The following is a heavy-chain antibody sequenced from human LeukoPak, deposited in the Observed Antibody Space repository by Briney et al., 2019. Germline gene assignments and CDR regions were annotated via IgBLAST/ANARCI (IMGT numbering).Heavy chain of an antibody. CDR2: MKKDGSET. CDR1: GFTLSSYA. CDR3: GRHRSGSGTYFIDH. Sequence: PGGSLRLSCAASGFTLSSYAMGWVRQAPGKGLQWVANMKKDGSETKYVDFVKGRFIISRDNAKNTLYLQMNSLRAEDTAVYYCGRHRSGSGTYFIDHWGQGTLVSVAS. V-gene: IGHV3-7*01. J-gene: IGHJ4*02. D-gene: IGHD3-10*01.